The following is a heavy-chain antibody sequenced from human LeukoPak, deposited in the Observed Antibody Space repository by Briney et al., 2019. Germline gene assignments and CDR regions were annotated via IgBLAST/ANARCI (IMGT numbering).Heavy chain of an antibody. CDR2: IYYSGST. Sequence: SETLSLTCTVSGGSISSYNWSWIRQPPGKGLEWIGYIYYSGSTNYNPSLKSRVTISVDTSKNQFSLKLSSVTAADTAVYYCARESYSSGWFLVDYWGQGTLVTVSS. V-gene: IGHV4-59*01. J-gene: IGHJ4*02. CDR3: ARESYSSGWFLVDY. CDR1: GGSISSYN. D-gene: IGHD6-19*01.